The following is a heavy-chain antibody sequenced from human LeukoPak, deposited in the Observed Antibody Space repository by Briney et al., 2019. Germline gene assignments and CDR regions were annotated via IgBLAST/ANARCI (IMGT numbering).Heavy chain of an antibody. CDR1: GYSLTSYF. J-gene: IGHJ5*02. Sequence: GASVKVSCKASGYSLTSYFMHWVRQAPGQGLEWMGVMSPSGDGANYIQKFQGRVTMTRDMSTSTVYMELSSLTSEDTAVYYCARDRTSNWFDPWGQGTLVTVSS. CDR2: MSPSGDGA. V-gene: IGHV1-46*01. CDR3: ARDRTSNWFDP.